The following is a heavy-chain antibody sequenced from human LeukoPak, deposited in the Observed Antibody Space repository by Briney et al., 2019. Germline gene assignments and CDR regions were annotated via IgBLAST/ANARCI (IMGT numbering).Heavy chain of an antibody. CDR2: IIPIFGTA. D-gene: IGHD7-27*01. CDR3: ARGPQLGIGFDY. CDR1: GGTFSSYA. Sequence: GASVKVPCKASGGTFSSYAISWVRQAPGQGLEWMGGIIPIFGTANYAQKFQGRVTITADKSTSTAYMELSSLRSEDTAVYYCARGPQLGIGFDYWGQGTLVTVSS. V-gene: IGHV1-69*06. J-gene: IGHJ4*02.